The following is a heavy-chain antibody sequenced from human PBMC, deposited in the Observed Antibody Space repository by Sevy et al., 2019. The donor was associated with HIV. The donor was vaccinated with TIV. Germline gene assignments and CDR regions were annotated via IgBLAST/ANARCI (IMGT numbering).Heavy chain of an antibody. CDR3: AGERTYYYDSSGSDYGYYGMDV. CDR1: GFTFSTYA. D-gene: IGHD3-22*01. J-gene: IGHJ6*02. CDR2: ISYDGSIK. Sequence: GGSLRLSCAASGFTFSTYAMHWVRQAPGKGLEWVAVISYDGSIKYSADSVKGRFTISRDNSKNTLYLQMNSLRPEDTAVYYCAGERTYYYDSSGSDYGYYGMDVWGQGPRSPSP. V-gene: IGHV3-30*04.